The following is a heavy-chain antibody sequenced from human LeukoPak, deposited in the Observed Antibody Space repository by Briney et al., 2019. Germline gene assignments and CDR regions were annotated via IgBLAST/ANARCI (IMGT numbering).Heavy chain of an antibody. V-gene: IGHV4-39*01. J-gene: IGHJ4*02. D-gene: IGHD5-12*01. CDR1: GGSISSSNYY. CDR3: ARRRIVATIDY. Sequence: SETLSLTCAVSGGSISSSNYYWGWIRQPPGKGLEWIGSIYYSGSTYYNPSLRSRVTISVDTSKNQFSLKLSSVTAADTAVYYCARRRIVATIDYWGQGTLVTVSS. CDR2: IYYSGST.